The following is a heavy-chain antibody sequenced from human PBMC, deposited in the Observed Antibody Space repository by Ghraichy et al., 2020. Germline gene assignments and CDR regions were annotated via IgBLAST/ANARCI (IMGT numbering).Heavy chain of an antibody. CDR3: ATKGDSRGWFDP. CDR2: ISGLGEST. V-gene: IGHV3-23*01. D-gene: IGHD3-16*01. J-gene: IGHJ5*02. Sequence: GGSLRLSCTTSGFTFSNFAVSWFLQAPGQGLEWVSTISGLGESTYYADSVKGRFTISRDSSQNTVYLQMNSLRADDTAIYYCATKGDSRGWFDPWGQGTLVTVSS. CDR1: GFTFSNFA.